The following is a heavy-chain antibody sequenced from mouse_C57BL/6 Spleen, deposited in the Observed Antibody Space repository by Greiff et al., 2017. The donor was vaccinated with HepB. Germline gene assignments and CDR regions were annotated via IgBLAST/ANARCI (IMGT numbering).Heavy chain of an antibody. CDR1: GYTFTSYG. CDR3: ARGRVITTVVATGSAMDY. Sequence: QVQLQQSGAELARPGASVKLSCKASGYTFTSYGISWVKQRTGQGLEWIGEIYPRSGNTYYNEKFKGKATLTADKSSSTAYMELRSLTSEDSAVYFCARGRVITTVVATGSAMDYWGQGTSVTVSS. D-gene: IGHD1-1*01. J-gene: IGHJ4*01. V-gene: IGHV1-81*01. CDR2: IYPRSGNT.